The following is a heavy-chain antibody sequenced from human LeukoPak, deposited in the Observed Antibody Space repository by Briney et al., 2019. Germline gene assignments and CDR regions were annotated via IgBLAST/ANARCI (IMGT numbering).Heavy chain of an antibody. V-gene: IGHV3-21*01. CDR3: APGGYGSGSYYFQH. CDR2: ISSSSSYI. CDR1: GFTFSSYS. J-gene: IGHJ1*01. D-gene: IGHD3-10*01. Sequence: GGSLRLSCAASGFTFSSYSMNWVRQAPGKGLEWVSSISSSSSYIYYADSVKGRFTISRDNAKNSLYLQMNSLGAEDTAVYYCAPGGYGSGSYYFQHWGQGTLVTVSS.